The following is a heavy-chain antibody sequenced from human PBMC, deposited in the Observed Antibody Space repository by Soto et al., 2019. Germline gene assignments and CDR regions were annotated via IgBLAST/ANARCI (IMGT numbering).Heavy chain of an antibody. V-gene: IGHV3-23*01. J-gene: IGHJ4*02. CDR2: ISGSGGST. D-gene: IGHD3-9*01. CDR3: AKAGKVYYDILTGYYPRGYFDY. CDR1: GFTFSSYA. Sequence: EVQLLESGGGLVQPGGSLRLSCAASGFTFSSYAMSWVRQAPGKGLEWVSAISGSGGSTYYADSVKGRFTISRANSKNTLYLQMNSLRAEDTAVYYCAKAGKVYYDILTGYYPRGYFDYWGQGTLVTVSS.